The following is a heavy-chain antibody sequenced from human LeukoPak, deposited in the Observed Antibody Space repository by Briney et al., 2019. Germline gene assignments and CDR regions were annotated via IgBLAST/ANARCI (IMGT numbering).Heavy chain of an antibody. Sequence: GGSLRLSCAASGFTFSSYGMHWVRQAPGKGLEWVAVIWYDRSNKYYADSVKGRFTISRDSSKNTLYLQMNSLRAEDTAVYYCARGTSGDYEGDYWGQGTLVTVSS. J-gene: IGHJ4*02. CDR3: ARGTSGDYEGDY. D-gene: IGHD1-1*01. CDR2: IWYDRSNK. V-gene: IGHV3-33*01. CDR1: GFTFSSYG.